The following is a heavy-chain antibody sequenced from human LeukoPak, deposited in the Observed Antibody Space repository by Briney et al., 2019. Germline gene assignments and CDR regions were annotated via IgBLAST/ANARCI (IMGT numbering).Heavy chain of an antibody. Sequence: GGSLRLSCAASGFTFSSYAMNWVRQAPGKGLEWASSITSTGSYIYYADSVKGRFTVSRDNAKNSLSLQMNSLRGEDTAVYYCARGSTAMVTSWFDPWGQGTLVTVSS. CDR3: ARGSTAMVTSWFDP. CDR1: GFTFSSYA. D-gene: IGHD5-18*01. CDR2: ITSTGSYI. J-gene: IGHJ5*02. V-gene: IGHV3-21*01.